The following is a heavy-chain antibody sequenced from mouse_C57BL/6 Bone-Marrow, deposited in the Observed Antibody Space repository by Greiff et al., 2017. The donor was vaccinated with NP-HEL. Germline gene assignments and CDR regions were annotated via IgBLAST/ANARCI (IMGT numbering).Heavy chain of an antibody. CDR1: GYTFTSYW. Sequence: QVHVKQPGAELVKPGASVKMSCKASGYTFTSYWITWVKQRPGQGLEWIGDIYPGSGSTNYNEKFKSKATLTVDTSSSTAYMQLSSLTSEDSAVYYCARPYYYGNYFDYWGQGTTLTVSS. V-gene: IGHV1-55*01. CDR2: IYPGSGST. CDR3: ARPYYYGNYFDY. J-gene: IGHJ2*01. D-gene: IGHD1-1*01.